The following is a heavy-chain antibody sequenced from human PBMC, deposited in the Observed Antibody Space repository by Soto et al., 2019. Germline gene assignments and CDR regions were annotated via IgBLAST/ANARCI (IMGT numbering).Heavy chain of an antibody. CDR2: IYHSGST. D-gene: IGHD3-10*01. CDR3: ARAPYYYGSGSYMIDY. J-gene: IGHJ4*02. Sequence: SETLSLTCAASGGSISSSNWWSWVRQPSGKGLEWIGEIYHSGSTNYNPSLKSRVTISVDKSKNQFSLKLSSVTAADTAVYYCARAPYYYGSGSYMIDYWGQGTLVTVSS. V-gene: IGHV4-4*02. CDR1: GGSISSSNW.